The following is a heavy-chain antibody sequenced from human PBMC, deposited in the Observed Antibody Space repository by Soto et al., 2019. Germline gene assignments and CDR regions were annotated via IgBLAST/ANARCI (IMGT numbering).Heavy chain of an antibody. CDR2: IYPGDSDS. J-gene: IGHJ4*02. D-gene: IGHD2-2*01. Sequence: GESLKISCKGSGFTFTSYWIAWVRQMPGKGLEWTGIIYPGDSDSSYSPSFQGQVTISADKSINTAYLHWSSLKASDTAIYYCAKHEGYCSTTTCSNFDYWGQGTLVTVSS. V-gene: IGHV5-51*01. CDR1: GFTFTSYW. CDR3: AKHEGYCSTTTCSNFDY.